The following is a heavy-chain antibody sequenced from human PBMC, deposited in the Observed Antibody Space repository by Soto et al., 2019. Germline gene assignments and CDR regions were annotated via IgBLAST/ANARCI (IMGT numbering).Heavy chain of an antibody. CDR3: AKDANYYGSGSPFEY. V-gene: IGHV3-30*18. Sequence: GGSLRLSCAASGFTFSTYGIHWVRQAPGKGLEWVAVISSDGSNEYYADSVKGRFTISRDNSKNTLYLQMNSLRAEDTAVYYCAKDANYYGSGSPFEYWGQGTLVTVSS. CDR1: GFTFSTYG. D-gene: IGHD3-10*01. J-gene: IGHJ4*02. CDR2: ISSDGSNE.